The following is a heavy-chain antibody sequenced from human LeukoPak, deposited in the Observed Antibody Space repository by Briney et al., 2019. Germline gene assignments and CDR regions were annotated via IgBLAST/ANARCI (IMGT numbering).Heavy chain of an antibody. D-gene: IGHD3-22*01. Sequence: ASVKVSCKASGYTFTSYGISWVRQAPVQGLEWMGWISAYNGNTNYAQKLQGRVTMTTDTSTSTAYMELRSLRSDDTAVYYCARDQATYYYDSSGSGDWGQGTLVTVSS. CDR2: ISAYNGNT. CDR1: GYTFTSYG. CDR3: ARDQATYYYDSSGSGD. J-gene: IGHJ4*02. V-gene: IGHV1-18*01.